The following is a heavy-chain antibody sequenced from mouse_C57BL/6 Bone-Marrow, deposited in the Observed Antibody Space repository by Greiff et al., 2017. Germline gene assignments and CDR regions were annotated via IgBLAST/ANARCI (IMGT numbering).Heavy chain of an antibody. CDR3: ARRGDYYSNCYAMDD. CDR2: IWTGGGT. CDR1: GFSLTSYA. D-gene: IGHD2-5*01. V-gene: IGHV2-9-1*01. Sequence: VQLVESGPGLVAPSQSLSITCTVSGFSLTSYAISLVPPPPGKGLEWLGVIWTGGGTNYNSALKSRLSISKDNSKSQVFLKMNSLQTDDTARYYCARRGDYYSNCYAMDDWGQGTSVTVSS. J-gene: IGHJ4*01.